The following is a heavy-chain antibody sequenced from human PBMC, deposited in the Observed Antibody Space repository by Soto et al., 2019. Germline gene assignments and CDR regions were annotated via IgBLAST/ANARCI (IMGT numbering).Heavy chain of an antibody. V-gene: IGHV3-7*01. J-gene: IGHJ6*03. CDR1: GFTFSSYW. Sequence: GGSLRLSCAASGFTFSSYWMSWVRQAPGKGLEWVANIKQDGSEKYYVDSVKGRFTISRDNAKNSLYLQMNSLRAEDTAVYYCARDAEEWLFRGRYYYYYMDVWGKGTTVTVSS. D-gene: IGHD3-3*01. CDR3: ARDAEEWLFRGRYYYYYMDV. CDR2: IKQDGSEK.